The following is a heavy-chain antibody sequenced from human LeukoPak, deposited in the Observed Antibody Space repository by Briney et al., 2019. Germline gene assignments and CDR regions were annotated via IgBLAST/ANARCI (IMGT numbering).Heavy chain of an antibody. CDR1: GYTFSDYW. D-gene: IGHD3-10*01. Sequence: GGSLRLSCAASGYTFSDYWTSWVRQAPGKGLEWVANINQDGNQKYYVDSVKGRFTISRGNAKNSLYLQMKNRRVEATAIYYCARDGRGGYLDYWGQGALVTVSS. V-gene: IGHV3-7*01. J-gene: IGHJ4*02. CDR3: ARDGRGGYLDY. CDR2: INQDGNQK.